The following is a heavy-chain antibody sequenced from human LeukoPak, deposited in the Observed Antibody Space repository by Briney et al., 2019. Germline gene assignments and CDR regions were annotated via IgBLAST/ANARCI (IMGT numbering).Heavy chain of an antibody. V-gene: IGHV4-30-2*01. Sequence: SQTLSLTCAVSGGSISSGGYSWSWIRQPPGKGLEWIGYIYHSGSTYYNPSLKSRVTISVDRSKNQFSLKLSSVTAADTAVYYCARGGVRGESFDYWGQGTLVTVSS. CDR3: ARGGVRGESFDY. D-gene: IGHD3-10*01. CDR1: GGSISSGGYS. CDR2: IYHSGST. J-gene: IGHJ4*02.